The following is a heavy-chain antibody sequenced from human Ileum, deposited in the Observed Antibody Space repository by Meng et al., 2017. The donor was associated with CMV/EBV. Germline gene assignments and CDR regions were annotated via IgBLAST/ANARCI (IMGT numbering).Heavy chain of an antibody. CDR1: GFTFSHHG. D-gene: IGHD3-10*01. V-gene: IGHV3-23*01. CDR2: ISGSGDII. CDR3: AKRLWAASGSGGPFDN. Sequence: VRLWGAGAGLGRPGESLVPSGAAVGFTFSHHGMNWVRQATGKGLEWVSGISGSGDIINYADSVKGRFTISRDNSKNTVDLQMNTLRGDDTAVYYCAKRLWAASGSGGPFDNWGQGTLVTVSS. J-gene: IGHJ4*02.